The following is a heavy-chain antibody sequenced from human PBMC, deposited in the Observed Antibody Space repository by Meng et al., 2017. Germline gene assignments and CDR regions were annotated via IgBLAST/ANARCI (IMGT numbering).Heavy chain of an antibody. CDR1: GYTFAAYW. Sequence: QVPLVPDWPEVKKPGASGKLFCKPSGYTFAAYWIHWLRQAPGQGLEWMGRIDPNNDHTQYAQNFQGRVTMTSDTSISTVYMELNGLRSDDTAVYYCARDEDISAAGKLFGDYWGQGTLVTVSS. CDR2: IDPNNDHT. CDR3: ARDEDISAAGKLFGDY. D-gene: IGHD6-13*01. V-gene: IGHV1-2*06. J-gene: IGHJ4*02.